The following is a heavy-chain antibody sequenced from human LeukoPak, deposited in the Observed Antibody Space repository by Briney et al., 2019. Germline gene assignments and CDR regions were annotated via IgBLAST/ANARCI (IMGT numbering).Heavy chain of an antibody. D-gene: IGHD2-15*01. J-gene: IGHJ4*02. CDR1: GFTFSSYA. CDR2: IWYDGSNK. CDR3: ARDQSSAFDY. Sequence: PGGSLRLSCAASGFTFSSYAMSWVRQAPGKGLEWVAFIWYDGSNKYYADSVKGRFTISRDSSKNTLYLQMNSLRAEDTAVYYCARDQSSAFDYWGQGTLVTVSS. V-gene: IGHV3-33*08.